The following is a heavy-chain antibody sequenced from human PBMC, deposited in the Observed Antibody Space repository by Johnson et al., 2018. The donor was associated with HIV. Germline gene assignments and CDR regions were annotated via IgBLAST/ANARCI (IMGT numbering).Heavy chain of an antibody. V-gene: IGHV3-23*04. CDR3: ARDLDLREDLAFDI. D-gene: IGHD1-1*01. J-gene: IGHJ3*02. CDR1: GFTFSIYA. CDR2: ISGTGGST. Sequence: VQLVESGGGLVQPGGSLRLSCAASGFTFSIYALSWVRQAPGKGLEWVSVISGTGGSTNYADSVKGRFTISRDNSKNTLYLQMNSLRAEDTAVYYCARDLDLREDLAFDIWGQGTMVTVSS.